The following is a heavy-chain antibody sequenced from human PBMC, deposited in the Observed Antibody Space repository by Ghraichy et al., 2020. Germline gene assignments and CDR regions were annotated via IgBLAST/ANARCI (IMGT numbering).Heavy chain of an antibody. CDR3: AKVVKAQLLWFGELAFSY. Sequence: GGSLRLSCAASGFTFSSYAMSWVRQAPGKGLEWVSAISGSGGSTYYADSVKGRFTISRDNSKNTLYLQMNSLRAEDTAVYYCAKVVKAQLLWFGELAFSYWGQGTLVTVSS. CDR2: ISGSGGST. CDR1: GFTFSSYA. D-gene: IGHD3-10*01. V-gene: IGHV3-23*01. J-gene: IGHJ4*02.